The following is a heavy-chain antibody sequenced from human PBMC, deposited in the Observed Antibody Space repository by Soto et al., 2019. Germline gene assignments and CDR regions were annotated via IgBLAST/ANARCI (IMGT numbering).Heavy chain of an antibody. J-gene: IGHJ4*02. V-gene: IGHV3-23*01. CDR2: ISGSGGST. Sequence: GESLKISCAASGFTFSSYAMSWVRQAPGKGLEWVSAISGSGGSTYYADSVKGRFTISRDNSKNTLYLQMNSLRAEDTAVYYCAKSYDYIWGSYRYCDYWGQGTLVTVSS. D-gene: IGHD3-16*02. CDR1: GFTFSSYA. CDR3: AKSYDYIWGSYRYCDY.